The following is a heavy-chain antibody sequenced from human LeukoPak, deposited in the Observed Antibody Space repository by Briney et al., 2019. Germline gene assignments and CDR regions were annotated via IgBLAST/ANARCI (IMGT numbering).Heavy chain of an antibody. CDR3: ARVIGSGWYNWFDP. Sequence: SVKVSCKASGGTFRSYAISWVRQAPGQGLEWMGGIIPIFGTANYAQKFQGRVTITADESTSTAYMELSSLRSEDTAVYYCARVIGSGWYNWFDPWGQGTLVTVSS. CDR1: GGTFRSYA. V-gene: IGHV1-69*13. D-gene: IGHD6-19*01. J-gene: IGHJ5*02. CDR2: IIPIFGTA.